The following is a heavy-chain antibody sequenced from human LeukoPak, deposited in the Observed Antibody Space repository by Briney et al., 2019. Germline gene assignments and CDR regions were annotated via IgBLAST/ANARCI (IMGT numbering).Heavy chain of an antibody. Sequence: GGSLRLSCAASGFTFSDSYMNWIRQAPWKGLEWVSYISSRGNTMYYADSVKGRFTISRDNAKNSLYLQMNSLRAEDTAVHYCVRDRRTYVDFWSGYYIAWGQGTLVTVSS. CDR1: GFTFSDSY. V-gene: IGHV3-11*04. CDR2: ISSRGNTM. CDR3: VRDRRTYVDFWSGYYIA. J-gene: IGHJ5*02. D-gene: IGHD3-3*01.